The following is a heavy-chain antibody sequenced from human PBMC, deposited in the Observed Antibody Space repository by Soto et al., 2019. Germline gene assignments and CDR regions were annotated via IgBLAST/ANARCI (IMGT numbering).Heavy chain of an antibody. CDR2: MNPNSGDT. J-gene: IGHJ6*03. CDR3: ARESGGATATLDYYYFYMDV. Sequence: QVQLVQSGAEVKKPGASVTVSCKASGYRFSDYYLHWVRQAPGQGPEWMGWMNPNSGDTKYAQKFKGRVTMTRDTSVRTAFMELNGLNADDTAVYYCARESGGATATLDYYYFYMDVWGIGTTVTVSS. V-gene: IGHV1-2*02. D-gene: IGHD1-26*01. CDR1: GYRFSDYY.